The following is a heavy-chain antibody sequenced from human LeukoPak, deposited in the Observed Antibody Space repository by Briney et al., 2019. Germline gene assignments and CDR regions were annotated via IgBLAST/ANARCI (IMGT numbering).Heavy chain of an antibody. CDR1: GFTFSSYS. D-gene: IGHD2-21*01. J-gene: IGHJ6*02. Sequence: PGGSLRLSCAASGFTFSSYSMNWVRQAPGKGLEWVSSISSSSSYIYYADSVKGRFTISRDNAKNSLYLLMNSLRAEDTAVYYCARGNVWSYGMDVWGQGTTVTVSS. V-gene: IGHV3-21*01. CDR3: ARGNVWSYGMDV. CDR2: ISSSSSYI.